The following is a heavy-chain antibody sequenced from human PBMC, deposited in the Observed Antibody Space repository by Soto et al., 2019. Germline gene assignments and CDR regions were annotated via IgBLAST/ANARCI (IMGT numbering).Heavy chain of an antibody. D-gene: IGHD3-10*01. J-gene: IGHJ6*02. CDR1: GFTFSSYG. CDR3: AKEFMVPPMDV. CDR2: ISYDGSNK. V-gene: IGHV3-30*18. Sequence: GGSLRLSCAASGFTFSSYGMHWVRQAPGKGLEWVAVISYDGSNKYYADSVKGRFTISRDNSKNTLYLQMNSLRAEDTAVYYCAKEFMVPPMDVRAQRTTVPVS.